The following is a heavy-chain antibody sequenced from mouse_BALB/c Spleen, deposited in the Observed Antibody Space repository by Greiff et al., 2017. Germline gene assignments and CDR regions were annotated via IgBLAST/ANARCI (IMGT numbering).Heavy chain of an antibody. CDR3: AGGLRSFDY. V-gene: IGHV3-2*02. CDR2: ISYSGST. CDR1: GYSITSDYA. Sequence: EVKLQESGPGLVKPSQSLSLTCTVTGYSITSDYAWNWIRQFPGNKLEWMGYISYSGSTSYNPSLKSRISITRDTSKNQFFLQLNSVTTEDTATYYCAGGLRSFDYWGQGTTLTVSS. J-gene: IGHJ2*01. D-gene: IGHD2-4*01.